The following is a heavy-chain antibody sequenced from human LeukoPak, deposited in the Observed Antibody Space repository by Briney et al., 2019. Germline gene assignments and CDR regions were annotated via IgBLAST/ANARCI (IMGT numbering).Heavy chain of an antibody. CDR3: AKDPFGDGYNESGFDY. CDR1: GFTFDDYA. J-gene: IGHJ4*02. CDR2: ISWNSGSI. D-gene: IGHD5-24*01. V-gene: IGHV3-9*01. Sequence: GGSLRLSCAASGFTFDDYAMHWVRQAPGKGLEWVSGISWNSGSIGYADSVKGRFTISRDNAKTSLYLQMNSLRAEDTALYYCAKDPFGDGYNESGFDYWGQGTLVTVSS.